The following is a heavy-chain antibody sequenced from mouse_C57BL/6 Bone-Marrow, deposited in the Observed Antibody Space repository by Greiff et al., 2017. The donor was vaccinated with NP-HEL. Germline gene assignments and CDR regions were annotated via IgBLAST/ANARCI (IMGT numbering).Heavy chain of an antibody. CDR1: GYTFTSYG. V-gene: IGHV1-81*01. D-gene: IGHD1-1*01. CDR2: IYPRSGNT. Sequence: VKLMESGAELARPGASVKLSCKASGYTFTSYGISWVKQRTGQGLEWIGEIYPRSGNTYYNEKFKGKATLTADKSSSPAYMELRSLTSEDSAVYFCAGGLTVVDYWGQGTTLTVSS. CDR3: AGGLTVVDY. J-gene: IGHJ2*01.